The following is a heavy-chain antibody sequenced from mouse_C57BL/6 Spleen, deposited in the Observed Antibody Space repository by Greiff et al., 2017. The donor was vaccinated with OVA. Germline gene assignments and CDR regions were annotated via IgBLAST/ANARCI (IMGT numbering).Heavy chain of an antibody. CDR2: IYPGDGDT. CDR3: EKIGGYITTVVDAMDY. Sequence: QVQLQQSGAELVKPGASVKISCKASGYAFSSYWMNWVKQRPGKGLEWIGQIYPGDGDTNYNGKFKGKATLTADKSSSTAYMQLSSLTSEDSAVXFCEKIGGYITTVVDAMDYWGQGTSVTVSS. J-gene: IGHJ4*01. D-gene: IGHD1-1*01. CDR1: GYAFSSYW. V-gene: IGHV1-80*01.